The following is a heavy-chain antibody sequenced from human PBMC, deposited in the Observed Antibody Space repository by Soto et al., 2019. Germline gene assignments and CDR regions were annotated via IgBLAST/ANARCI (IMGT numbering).Heavy chain of an antibody. CDR2: IYYSGST. J-gene: IGHJ6*02. V-gene: IGHV4-59*11. CDR1: GGSISSHY. D-gene: IGHD5-18*01. Sequence: SETLSLTCTVSGGSISSHYWSWIRQPPGKGLEWIGYIYYSGSTNYNPSLKSRVTISVDTSKNQFSLKLSSVTAADTAVYYCARGFVDTAMVDYYGMDVWGQGTTVTVT. CDR3: ARGFVDTAMVDYYGMDV.